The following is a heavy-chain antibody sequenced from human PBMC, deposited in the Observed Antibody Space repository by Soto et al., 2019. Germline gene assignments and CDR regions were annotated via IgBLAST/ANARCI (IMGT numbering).Heavy chain of an antibody. Sequence: EVQLVESGGGLVKPGGSLRLSCAASGFSFSNYGMNWVRQAPGKGLEWVSSISSSSSYISHADSVKGRFTISRDNAKNSGYLQMNSLRAEDTAVYYCASSDCTSTSCYVVWFDPWGQGTLVTVSS. CDR3: ASSDCTSTSCYVVWFDP. CDR2: ISSSSSYI. V-gene: IGHV3-21*01. CDR1: GFSFSNYG. D-gene: IGHD2-2*01. J-gene: IGHJ5*02.